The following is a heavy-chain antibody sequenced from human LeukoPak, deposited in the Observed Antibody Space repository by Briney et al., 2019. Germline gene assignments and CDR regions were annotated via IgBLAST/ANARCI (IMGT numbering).Heavy chain of an antibody. V-gene: IGHV3-15*01. Sequence: GGSLRLSCAASGLTFSNAWMSWVRQAPGKGLEWVGRIKSKSDGGTTDYAAPVKGRFTISRDDSKNTLYLQMNSLKTEDTAVYYCARDPTAALGRVYYYYGMDVWGQGTTVTVSS. D-gene: IGHD2-2*01. CDR1: GLTFSNAW. CDR2: IKSKSDGGTT. CDR3: ARDPTAALGRVYYYYGMDV. J-gene: IGHJ6*02.